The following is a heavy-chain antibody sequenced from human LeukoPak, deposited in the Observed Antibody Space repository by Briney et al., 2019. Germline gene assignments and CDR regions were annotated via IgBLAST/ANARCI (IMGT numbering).Heavy chain of an antibody. CDR2: IIPIFGTA. Sequence: SVKVSCKASGGTFSSYAISWVRQAPGQGLEWMGGIIPIFGTANYAQKFQGRVTITTDESTSTAYMELSSLRSEDTAVYYCARVRHYYDSSGYYYVGWFDPWGLGTLVTVSS. J-gene: IGHJ5*02. CDR1: GGTFSSYA. CDR3: ARVRHYYDSSGYYYVGWFDP. V-gene: IGHV1-69*05. D-gene: IGHD3-22*01.